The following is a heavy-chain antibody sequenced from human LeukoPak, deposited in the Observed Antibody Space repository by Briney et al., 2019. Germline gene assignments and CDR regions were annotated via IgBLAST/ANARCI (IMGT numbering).Heavy chain of an antibody. D-gene: IGHD2-21*01. CDR2: IYTSGST. CDR3: ARGHKYYYGMDV. Sequence: SETPSLTCTVSGGSISSGSYYWSWIRQPAGKGLEWIGRIYTSGSTNYNPSLKSRVTISVDTSKNQFSLKLGSVTAADTAVYYCARGHKYYYGMDVWGQGTTVTVSS. J-gene: IGHJ6*02. V-gene: IGHV4-61*02. CDR1: GGSISSGSYY.